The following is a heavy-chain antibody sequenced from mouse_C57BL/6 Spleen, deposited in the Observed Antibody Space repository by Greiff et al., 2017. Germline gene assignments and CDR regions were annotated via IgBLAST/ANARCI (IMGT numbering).Heavy chain of an antibody. J-gene: IGHJ2*01. CDR1: GFNIKDYY. V-gene: IGHV14-1*01. CDR2: IDPEDGDT. CDR3: TTLLLRDVLFDY. Sequence: VHVKQSGAELVRPGASVKLSCTASGFNIKDYYMHWVKQRPEQGLEWIGRIDPEDGDTEYAPKFQGKATMTADTSSNTAYLQLSSLTSEDTAVYYCTTLLLRDVLFDYWGQGTTLTVSS. D-gene: IGHD1-1*01.